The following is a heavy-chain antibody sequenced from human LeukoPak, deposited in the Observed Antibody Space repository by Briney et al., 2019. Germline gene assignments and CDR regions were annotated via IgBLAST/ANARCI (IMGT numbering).Heavy chain of an antibody. D-gene: IGHD7-27*01. J-gene: IGHJ4*02. CDR3: ARQGTWASAFDY. CDR2: SFYSGGT. CDR1: GGSVNSSSYY. V-gene: IGHV4-39*01. Sequence: SETLSLTCSVSGGSVNSSSYYWGWLRQPPGQGLEWIGSSFYSGGTSYNPSLKSRLTISVDTSKNQFSLKLSSVTAADTAVYYCARQGTWASAFDYWGQGTLVTVSS.